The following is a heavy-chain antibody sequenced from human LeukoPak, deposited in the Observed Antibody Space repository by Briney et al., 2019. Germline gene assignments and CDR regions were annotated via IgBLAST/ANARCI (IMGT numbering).Heavy chain of an antibody. J-gene: IGHJ4*02. CDR3: ARDPGVDYDYVWGSYRSAYQFDY. CDR2: IIPIFGTA. D-gene: IGHD3-16*02. V-gene: IGHV1-69*05. Sequence: SVKVSCKASGGTFSSYAISWLRQAPGQGLEWMGRIIPIFGTANYAQKFQGRVTITTDESTSTAYMELSSLRSEDTAVYYCARDPGVDYDYVWGSYRSAYQFDYWGQGTLDTVSS. CDR1: GGTFSSYA.